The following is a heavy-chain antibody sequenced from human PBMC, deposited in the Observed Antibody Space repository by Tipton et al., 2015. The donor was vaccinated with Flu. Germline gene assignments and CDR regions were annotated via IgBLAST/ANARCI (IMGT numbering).Heavy chain of an antibody. V-gene: IGHV4-38-2*01. Sequence: LRLSCAVSVDSISSDYYWGWIRQFPGKGLEWIGSVSRSGNTNYNPSLKSRVTISIDTSKNQFSLKMKSVTAADKAVYYCVRRDYSNYVSDPKSWFDPWGQGTLVTVSS. CDR2: VSRSGNT. CDR3: VRRDYSNYVSDPKSWFDP. J-gene: IGHJ5*02. D-gene: IGHD4-11*01. CDR1: VDSISSDYY.